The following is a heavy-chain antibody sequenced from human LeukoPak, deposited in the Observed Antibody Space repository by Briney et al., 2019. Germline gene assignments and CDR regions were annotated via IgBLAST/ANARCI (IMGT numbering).Heavy chain of an antibody. D-gene: IGHD6-19*01. J-gene: IGHJ4*02. Sequence: PGGSLRLSCAASGFTASSNYMSWVRQAPGKGLEWVSVIYSGGSTYYADSVKGRFTISRDNSKNTLYLQMNSLRAEDTAVYYCARAGSSGWYWVYWGQGTLVTVSS. CDR3: ARAGSSGWYWVY. V-gene: IGHV3-53*01. CDR2: IYSGGST. CDR1: GFTASSNY.